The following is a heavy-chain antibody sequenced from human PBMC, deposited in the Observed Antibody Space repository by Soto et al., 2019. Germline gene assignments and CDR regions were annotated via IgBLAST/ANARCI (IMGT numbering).Heavy chain of an antibody. CDR2: KNPKSGGT. J-gene: IGHJ3*02. D-gene: IGHD2-15*01. Sequence: ASVKVSCKASGYTFSAYYTHWVRQDPGQGVEWMGWKNPKSGGTYFAQKSQGRVTLTRETSNSTAYMEVNRLRSDDTAVSYCKRENIENSDGHYDDFDIWGQGTTVTVSS. CDR3: KRENIENSDGHYDDFDI. CDR1: GYTFSAYY. V-gene: IGHV1-2*02.